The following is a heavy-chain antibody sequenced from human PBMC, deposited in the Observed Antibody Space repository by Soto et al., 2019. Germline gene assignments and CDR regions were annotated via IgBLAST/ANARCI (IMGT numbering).Heavy chain of an antibody. D-gene: IGHD4-17*01. CDR2: INPNSGGT. CDR3: ARGGSRGDYYYYYGMDV. CDR1: GYTFTGYY. V-gene: IGHV1-2*04. Sequence: EASVKVSCKASGYTFTGYYMHWVRQAPRQGLEWMGWINPNSGGTNYAQKFQGWVTMTRDTSISTAYMELSRLRSDDTAVYYCARGGSRGDYYYYYGMDVWGQGTTVTVSS. J-gene: IGHJ6*02.